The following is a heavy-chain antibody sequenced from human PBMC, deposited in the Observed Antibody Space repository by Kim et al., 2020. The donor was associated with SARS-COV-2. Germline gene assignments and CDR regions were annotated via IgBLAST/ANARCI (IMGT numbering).Heavy chain of an antibody. CDR1: GGTFSSYA. CDR3: ARGTFGCGLDCYPFDY. D-gene: IGHD2-21*02. J-gene: IGHJ4*02. V-gene: IGHV1-69*13. Sequence: SVKVSCKASGGTFSSYAISWVRQAPGQGLEWMGGIIPIFGTANHAQKFQGRVTITADESTSTAYMELSSLRSEDTAVYYCARGTFGCGLDCYPFDYWGQGTLVTVSS. CDR2: IIPIFGTA.